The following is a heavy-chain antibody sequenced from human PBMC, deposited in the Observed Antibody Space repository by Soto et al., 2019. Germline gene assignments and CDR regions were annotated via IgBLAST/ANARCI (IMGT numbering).Heavy chain of an antibody. CDR1: GASISSYY. CDR2: IYYSGNT. CDR3: ARGYCSSTSCPYYYYYYGMDV. Sequence: TLSLTCTVSGASISSYYWSWIRQPPGKALEWIGYIYYSGNTNYNPSLKSRVTISVDTSKTHFSLKLSSVTAADTAVYYCARGYCSSTSCPYYYYYYGMDVWGQGTTVTVSS. J-gene: IGHJ6*02. V-gene: IGHV4-59*08. D-gene: IGHD2-2*01.